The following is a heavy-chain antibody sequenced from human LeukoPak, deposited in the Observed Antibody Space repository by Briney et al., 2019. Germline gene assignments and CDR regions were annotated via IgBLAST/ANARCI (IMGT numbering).Heavy chain of an antibody. J-gene: IGHJ4*02. CDR3: ARHLGGYSYGQENYFDY. Sequence: SEALSLTCTVSGGSISGSSYYWGWIRQPPGKGLEWIGSIYYSGYTYYNPSLKSRVTISADTSKSQFSLKLSSVTAADTGIYYCARHLGGYSYGQENYFDYWGQGTLVTVSS. D-gene: IGHD5-18*01. CDR1: GGSISGSSYY. V-gene: IGHV4-39*01. CDR2: IYYSGYT.